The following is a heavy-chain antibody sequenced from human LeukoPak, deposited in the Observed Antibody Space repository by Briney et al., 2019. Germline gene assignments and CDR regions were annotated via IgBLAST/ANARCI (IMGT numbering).Heavy chain of an antibody. CDR2: IKSNVDGGTA. V-gene: IGHV3-15*01. CDR1: GLYFTDAW. D-gene: IGHD2-8*02. J-gene: IGHJ4*02. CDR3: MSDPLHQGGVDY. Sequence: GGSLRLSSAVSGLYFTDAWMSWVRLAPGKGLEWVGRIKSNVDGGTADYMTPVKGRFTISRDDSKNTLYLQLNSLKTEDTAIYNCMSDPLHQGGVDYWAQGTLVTVSS.